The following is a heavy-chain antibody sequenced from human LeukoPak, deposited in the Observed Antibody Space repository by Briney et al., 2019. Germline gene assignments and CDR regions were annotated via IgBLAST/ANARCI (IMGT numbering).Heavy chain of an antibody. CDR3: ARDRSTTVVNYYFDY. D-gene: IGHD4-23*01. Sequence: HPGGSLRLSCAVSGFTFNTYSMNWVRQAPGKGLEWVANIKQDGSEKYYVDSVKGRFTISRDNAKNSLYLQLNSLRAEDTAVYYCARDRSTTVVNYYFDYWGQGTLVTVSS. V-gene: IGHV3-7*01. CDR2: IKQDGSEK. J-gene: IGHJ4*02. CDR1: GFTFNTYS.